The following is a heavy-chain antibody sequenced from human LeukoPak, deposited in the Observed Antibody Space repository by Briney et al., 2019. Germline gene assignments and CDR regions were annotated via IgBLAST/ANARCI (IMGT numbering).Heavy chain of an antibody. D-gene: IGHD5-12*01. J-gene: IGHJ4*02. CDR3: TTDLSGYVFDY. CDR1: GFTFSNAW. CDR2: IKSKTDGATT. Sequence: GGSLRLSFAASGFTFSNAWMNWVRQAPGKGREWVGRIKSKTDGATTDYAAPVKGRFTISRDDSKNTLYPQMNRLKTEDTAVYYCTTDLSGYVFDYWGQGTLVTASS. V-gene: IGHV3-15*07.